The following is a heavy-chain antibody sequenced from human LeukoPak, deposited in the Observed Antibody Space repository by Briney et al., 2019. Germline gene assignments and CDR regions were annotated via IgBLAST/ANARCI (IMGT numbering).Heavy chain of an antibody. V-gene: IGHV4-34*01. J-gene: IGHJ5*02. CDR2: INHSGST. Sequence: SETLSLTCAVYGGSFSGYYWSWIRQPPGKGLEWIGEINHSGSTNYNPSLKSRVAISVDTSKNQFSLKLSSVTAADTAVYYCARDLGVQLWLRGWFDPWGQGTWSPSPQ. CDR3: ARDLGVQLWLRGWFDP. CDR1: GGSFSGYY. D-gene: IGHD5-18*01.